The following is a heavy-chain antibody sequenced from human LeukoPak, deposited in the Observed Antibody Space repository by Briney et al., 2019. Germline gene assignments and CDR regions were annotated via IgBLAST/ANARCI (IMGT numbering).Heavy chain of an antibody. CDR1: GFTFSSYA. Sequence: SGGSLRLSCAASGFTFSSYAMHWVRQAPGKGLEWVAVISYDGSNKYYADSVKGRFTISRDNSKNTLYLQMNSLRADDTSVYYCAREGVTGSSSTAVGYWGQGTMVTVAS. CDR3: AREGVTGSSSTAVGY. D-gene: IGHD6-6*01. CDR2: ISYDGSNK. J-gene: IGHJ4*02. V-gene: IGHV3-30-3*01.